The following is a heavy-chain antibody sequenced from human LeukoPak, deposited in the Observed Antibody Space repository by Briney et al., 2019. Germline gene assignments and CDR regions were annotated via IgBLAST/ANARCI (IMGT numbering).Heavy chain of an antibody. CDR1: GFTFSSYA. CDR2: ISGSGGST. CDR3: AKALPDCSSTSCYLFYYYYYYMDV. V-gene: IGHV3-23*01. D-gene: IGHD2-2*01. J-gene: IGHJ6*03. Sequence: GSLRLSCAASGFTFSSYAMSWVRQAPGKGLEWVSAISGSGGSTYYADSVKGRFTISRDNSKNTLYLQMNSLRAEDTAVYYCAKALPDCSSTSCYLFYYYYYYMDVWGKGTTVTVSS.